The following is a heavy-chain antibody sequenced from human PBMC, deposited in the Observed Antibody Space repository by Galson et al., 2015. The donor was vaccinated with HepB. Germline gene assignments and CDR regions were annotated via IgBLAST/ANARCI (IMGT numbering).Heavy chain of an antibody. CDR1: GFTFSSYN. D-gene: IGHD6-13*01. CDR2: ISGHSSTI. Sequence: SLRLSCAASGFTFSSYNMNWVRQAPGKGLEWVSHISGHSSTIYYADSVKGRFTISRDNAKNSLYLQMNSLRDEDTAVYYCARDVSSWLNSKYAMDVWGQGTTVTVSS. J-gene: IGHJ6*02. V-gene: IGHV3-48*02. CDR3: ARDVSSWLNSKYAMDV.